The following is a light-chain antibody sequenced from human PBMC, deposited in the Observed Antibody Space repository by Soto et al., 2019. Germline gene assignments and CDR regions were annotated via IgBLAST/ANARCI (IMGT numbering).Light chain of an antibody. CDR1: QRISNW. J-gene: IGKJ1*01. V-gene: IGKV1-5*01. Sequence: DIQMTQSPSTLSASVGDRVTITCRASQRISNWLAWYQQKPGKAPKLLIYDASSLESGVPSRFSGSGSGTEFTLTISSLQPDDFATYYCQQYNSYSGTFGQGTKVEIK. CDR2: DAS. CDR3: QQYNSYSGT.